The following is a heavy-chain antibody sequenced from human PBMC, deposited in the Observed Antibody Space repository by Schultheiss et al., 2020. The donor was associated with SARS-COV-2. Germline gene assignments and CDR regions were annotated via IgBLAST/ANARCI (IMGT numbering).Heavy chain of an antibody. CDR2: LGGRGGPT. V-gene: IGHV3-23*01. Sequence: GGSLRLSCAVSGFTCSDYAMSWVRQAPGKGLEWVSTLGGRGGPTFYADSVKGRFTISRDDSNNTLFLQMDSLGAEDTAMYFCARDQSVPDYGSIIHNFDEWGHGTVVTVSS. D-gene: IGHD4-17*01. CDR3: ARDQSVPDYGSIIHNFDE. CDR1: GFTCSDYA. J-gene: IGHJ4*01.